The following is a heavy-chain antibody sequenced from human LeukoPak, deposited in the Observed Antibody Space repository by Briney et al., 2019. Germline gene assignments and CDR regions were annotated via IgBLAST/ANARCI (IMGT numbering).Heavy chain of an antibody. Sequence: SHALSLTCTFSGGSMNSYYWSWIGQTPGKGLEFIGHIYYSGSANYNPSLKSRVTISLDTSENQFSLKLSSVTASDTAVYYCARRIVGATHWFDPWGQGTLVTVSS. D-gene: IGHD1-26*01. CDR3: ARRIVGATHWFDP. J-gene: IGHJ5*02. V-gene: IGHV4-59*08. CDR1: GGSMNSYY. CDR2: IYYSGSA.